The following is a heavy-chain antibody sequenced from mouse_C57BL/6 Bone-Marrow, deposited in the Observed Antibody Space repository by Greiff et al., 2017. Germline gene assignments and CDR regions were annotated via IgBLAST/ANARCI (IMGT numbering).Heavy chain of an antibody. V-gene: IGHV3-8*01. CDR2: ISYSGST. D-gene: IGHD1-1*01. CDR1: GYSITSDY. CDR3: ARYYYCVPSWFAY. J-gene: IGHJ3*01. Sequence: EVKLEESGPGLVKPSQTLSLTCSVTGYSITSDYWNWIRKFPGNKLEYMGYISYSGSTYYNPSLNSRISITRETSKNQYYLQLNSVTTADTATYYCARYYYCVPSWFAYWGQGTLVTVSA.